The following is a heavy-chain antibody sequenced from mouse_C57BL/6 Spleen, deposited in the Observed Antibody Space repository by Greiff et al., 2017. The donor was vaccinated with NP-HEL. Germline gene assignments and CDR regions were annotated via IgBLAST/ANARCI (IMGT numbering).Heavy chain of an antibody. Sequence: VKLQQSGAELARPGASVKLSCKASGYTFTSYGISWVKQRTGQGLEWIGEIYPRSGNTYYNEKFKGKATLTADKSSSTAYMELRSLTSEDSAVYFCARYKNYDYSYYFDYWGQGTTLTVSS. J-gene: IGHJ2*01. CDR2: IYPRSGNT. V-gene: IGHV1-81*01. CDR3: ARYKNYDYSYYFDY. CDR1: GYTFTSYG. D-gene: IGHD2-4*01.